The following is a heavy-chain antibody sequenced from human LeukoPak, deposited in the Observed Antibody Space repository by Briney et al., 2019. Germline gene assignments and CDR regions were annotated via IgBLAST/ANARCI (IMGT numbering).Heavy chain of an antibody. V-gene: IGHV4-39*01. CDR3: ARLPLARKDYDFDC. Sequence: FETLPLTCTVSGGPISRSGYQWGCIRRPPGQGLEWIGTLPYNENAYYSPSLRNRVTISVDTAKNQLFLKVTSVTAADTAVYYCARLPLARKDYDFDCWGQRILVSVSS. J-gene: IGHJ4*02. D-gene: IGHD4/OR15-4a*01. CDR2: LPYNENA. CDR1: GGPISRSGYQ.